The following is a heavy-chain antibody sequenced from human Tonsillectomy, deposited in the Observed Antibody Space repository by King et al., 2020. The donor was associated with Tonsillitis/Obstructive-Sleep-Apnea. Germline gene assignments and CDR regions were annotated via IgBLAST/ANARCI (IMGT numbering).Heavy chain of an antibody. Sequence: VQLQESGPGLVKPSQTLSLTCTVSGGSISSGGYYWSWIRQHPGKGLEWIGCTYYSGGTYLHPSLKSRLSISLDTSKNQFSLKLSSVTAADTAVYYCAIQSPGGYRPLYFWGQGTLVTLSP. D-gene: IGHD5-12*01. CDR3: AIQSPGGYRPLYF. V-gene: IGHV4-31*03. CDR2: TYYSGGT. CDR1: GGSISSGGYY. J-gene: IGHJ4*02.